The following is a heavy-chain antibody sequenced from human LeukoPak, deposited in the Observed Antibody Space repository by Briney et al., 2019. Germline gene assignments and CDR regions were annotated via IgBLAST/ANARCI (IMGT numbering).Heavy chain of an antibody. V-gene: IGHV4-30-2*01. CDR2: IYHSGNT. CDR3: ATTPPDCSGGSCYSGNWFDP. CDR1: GGSVSSGGYS. D-gene: IGHD2-15*01. Sequence: PSQTLSLTCAVSGGSVSSGGYSWSWIRQPPGKGLEWIGFIYHSGNTYCSPSLKSRVSISLDRSKNHFSLKLSSVTAADTAVYYCATTPPDCSGGSCYSGNWFDPWGQGTLVTVSS. J-gene: IGHJ5*02.